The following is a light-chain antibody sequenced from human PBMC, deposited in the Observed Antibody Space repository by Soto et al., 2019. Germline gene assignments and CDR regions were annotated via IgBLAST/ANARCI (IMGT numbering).Light chain of an antibody. J-gene: IGKJ2*01. Sequence: EIVLTQAPATLSLSPGERATLSCRASQSVSSYLACYQQKPGQAPRLLIYDASNRATGIPARFSGSGSGTDFTLTIRSLEPEDFAVYYCQQRSNWPPMYTFGQGTKLEI. V-gene: IGKV3-11*01. CDR3: QQRSNWPPMYT. CDR2: DAS. CDR1: QSVSSY.